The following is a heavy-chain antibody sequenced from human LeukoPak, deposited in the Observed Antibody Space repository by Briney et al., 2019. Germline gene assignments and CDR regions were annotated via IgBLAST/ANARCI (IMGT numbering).Heavy chain of an antibody. J-gene: IGHJ4*02. V-gene: IGHV1-18*01. Sequence: GASVKVSCKASGYTFTSYGISWVRQAPGQGLEWMGWISAYNGNTNYAQKLQGRVTMTTDTSTSTAYMELRSLRSDDTAVYYCAREGIRIAAAGTIDYWGQRTLVTVSS. CDR3: AREGIRIAAAGTIDY. CDR2: ISAYNGNT. D-gene: IGHD6-13*01. CDR1: GYTFTSYG.